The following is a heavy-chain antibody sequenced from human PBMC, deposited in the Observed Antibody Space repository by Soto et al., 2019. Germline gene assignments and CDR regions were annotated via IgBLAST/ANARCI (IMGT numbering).Heavy chain of an antibody. J-gene: IGHJ6*02. CDR2: ISAYNGNT. V-gene: IGHV1-18*01. CDR1: GYTFTSYG. D-gene: IGHD2-2*01. CDR3: AREPWDIVLVPAAMRYYGMDV. Sequence: QVQLVQSGAEVKKPGASVKVSCKASGYTFTSYGISWVRQAPGHGLEWMGWISAYNGNTNYAPKLQGRVTMTTDTSTSTAYMELRSLRSDDTAVYYCAREPWDIVLVPAAMRYYGMDVWGQGTTVTVSS.